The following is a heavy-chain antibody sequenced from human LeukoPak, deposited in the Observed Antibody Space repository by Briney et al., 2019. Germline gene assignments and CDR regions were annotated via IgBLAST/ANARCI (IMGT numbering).Heavy chain of an antibody. CDR1: GFTFSSYE. D-gene: IGHD3-22*01. J-gene: IGHJ4*02. CDR2: ISSSGSTI. CDR3: ARDGLYYYDSSGHFDY. V-gene: IGHV3-48*03. Sequence: GGSLRLSCAASGFTFSSYEMNWVRQAPGKGLEWVSYISSSGSTIYYADSVKGRFTISRDNAKNSLYLQMNSLRAEDTAVYYCARDGLYYYDSSGHFDYWGRGTLVTVSS.